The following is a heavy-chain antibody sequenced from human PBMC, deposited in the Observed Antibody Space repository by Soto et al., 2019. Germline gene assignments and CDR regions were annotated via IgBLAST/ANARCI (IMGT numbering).Heavy chain of an antibody. D-gene: IGHD4-17*01. V-gene: IGHV4-59*01. Sequence: SETLSLTCTVSGGSIGSYYWSWIRQPPGKGLEWIGYIYYSGSTNYNPSLKSRVTISVDTSKNQFSLKLSSVTAADTAVYYCAATVTTFSWFDPWGQGTLVTVSS. CDR1: GGSIGSYY. J-gene: IGHJ5*02. CDR2: IYYSGST. CDR3: AATVTTFSWFDP.